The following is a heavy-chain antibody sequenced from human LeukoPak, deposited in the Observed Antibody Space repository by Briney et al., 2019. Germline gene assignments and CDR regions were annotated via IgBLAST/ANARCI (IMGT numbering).Heavy chain of an antibody. CDR1: GFTFKTYA. J-gene: IGHJ5*02. CDR2: ISPSGDNT. V-gene: IGHV3-23*01. Sequence: PGGSLRLPCAASGFTFKTYAMSWVRQAPGKGPEWVSAISPSGDNTYYADSVKGRFTISRDNSKNTLYLQMNSLRVEDTAIYYCAKELRHRSTCNCYGWFDPWGQGTRVTVSS. D-gene: IGHD2-2*01. CDR3: AKELRHRSTCNCYGWFDP.